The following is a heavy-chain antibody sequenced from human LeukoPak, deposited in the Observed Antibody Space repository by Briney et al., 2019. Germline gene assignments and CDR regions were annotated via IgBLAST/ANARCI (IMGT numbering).Heavy chain of an antibody. D-gene: IGHD2-15*01. CDR1: GYSFTSYN. V-gene: IGHV1-46*01. CDR2: INPRGGST. Sequence: GPSVKVSCKASGYSFTSYNMHWGRHAPGQGLEWMGIINPRGGSTRYAPKFQGTVTMPRHTSTHPGYMELSRLRSEDPAVYYCAREYCSGGSCLDAFDFWGQGTMVTLSS. CDR3: AREYCSGGSCLDAFDF. J-gene: IGHJ3*01.